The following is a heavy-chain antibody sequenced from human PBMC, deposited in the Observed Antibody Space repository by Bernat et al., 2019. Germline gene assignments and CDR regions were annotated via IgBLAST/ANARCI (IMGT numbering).Heavy chain of an antibody. CDR3: AKIKSGGGSFDI. Sequence: QVQLQESGPGLVKPSETLSLTCTVSGGSISSYYGSWIRQPPGRGLEWIAYISPSGTTNYNPSLKSRVTISAEKSKNQFSLKLSSVTAADTAVYFCAKIKSGGGSFDIWGLGTMVTVSS. J-gene: IGHJ3*02. CDR2: ISPSGTT. CDR1: GGSISSYY. D-gene: IGHD2-15*01. V-gene: IGHV4-4*09.